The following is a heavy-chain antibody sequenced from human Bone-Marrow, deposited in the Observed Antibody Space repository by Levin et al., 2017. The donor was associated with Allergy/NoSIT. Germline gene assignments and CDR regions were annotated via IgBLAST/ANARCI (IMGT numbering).Heavy chain of an antibody. CDR2: INHSGST. D-gene: IGHD6-13*01. Sequence: PSETLSLTCAVYGGSFSGYYWSWIRQPPGKGLEWIGEINHSGSTNYNPSLKSRVTLSVDTSKNQFSLKLSSVTAADTAVYYCARGRAIAVDYWGQGTLVTVSS. CDR1: GGSFSGYY. V-gene: IGHV4-34*01. CDR3: ARGRAIAVDY. J-gene: IGHJ4*02.